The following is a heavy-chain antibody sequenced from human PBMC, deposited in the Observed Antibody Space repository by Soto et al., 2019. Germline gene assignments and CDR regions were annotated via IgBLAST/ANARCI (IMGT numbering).Heavy chain of an antibody. D-gene: IGHD2-15*01. J-gene: IGHJ3*02. V-gene: IGHV3-23*01. CDR1: GFTFRDYG. CDR2: ISGAGANT. CDR3: AKDRDVVVVIDATATGAFDI. Sequence: EVQLLESGGGLVQRGGSLRLSCAASGFTFRDYGMSWVRQAPGKGLEWVSGISGAGANTYYADSVQGRFTVSRDTSKNTVYLQTNSLRAEDTAVNFCAKDRDVVVVIDATATGAFDIWGQGTMVTVSS.